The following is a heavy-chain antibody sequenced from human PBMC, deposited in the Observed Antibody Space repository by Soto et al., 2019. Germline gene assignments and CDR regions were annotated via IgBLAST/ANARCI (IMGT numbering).Heavy chain of an antibody. J-gene: IGHJ2*01. CDR2: ISWNSGSR. CDR1: GCTFDEYA. CDR3: AKDIARGYGGNFDWYFEL. Sequence: EVQLVESGGGLVQPGRSLRLSCAASGCTFDEYAMHWGRQVPGKGLEWVSGISWNSGSRGYADSVKGRFNISRDNAKNSLYLQMNSLRAEDTAMYYCAKDIARGYGGNFDWYFELWGRGTLVTVSS. V-gene: IGHV3-9*01. D-gene: IGHD2-21*02.